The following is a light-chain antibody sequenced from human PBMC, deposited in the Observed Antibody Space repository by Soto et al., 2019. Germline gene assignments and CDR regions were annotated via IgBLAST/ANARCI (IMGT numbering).Light chain of an antibody. CDR3: QQYNNWPIT. J-gene: IGKJ5*01. CDR2: GAS. CDR1: QTVGSN. Sequence: EIVLTQSPGTLSLSPGEIATLSFSASQTVGSNLAWYQQKPGQAPRLLIYGASTRASDTPARFSGSGSVTEFALTISSLQSEDFAVYYCQQYNNWPITFGQGTRLEIK. V-gene: IGKV3D-15*01.